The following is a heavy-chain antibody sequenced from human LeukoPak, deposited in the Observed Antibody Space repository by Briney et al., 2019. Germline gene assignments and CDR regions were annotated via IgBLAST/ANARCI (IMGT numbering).Heavy chain of an antibody. CDR1: GFMFSTYW. V-gene: IGHV3-7*02. CDR3: ARNRIQLNY. Sequence: PGGSLRLSCAASGFMFSTYWMSWVRQAPGKGLEWVANIKQHGSEKYYVDSVKGRFTISRDNAKNSLYLQMNSLRAEDTAVYYCARNRIQLNYWGQGTLVTVSS. D-gene: IGHD5-18*01. CDR2: IKQHGSEK. J-gene: IGHJ4*02.